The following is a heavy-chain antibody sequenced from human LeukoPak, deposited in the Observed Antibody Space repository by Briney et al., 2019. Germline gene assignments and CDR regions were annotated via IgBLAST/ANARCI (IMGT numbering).Heavy chain of an antibody. Sequence: PGGSLRLSCAASGFTFSSYSMNWVRQAPGKGLEWVSSISSSSSYIYYADSVKGRFTISRDNAKNSLYLQMNSLRAEDTAVYYCARDPLGSSSWLNDAFDIWGQGTMVTVSS. CDR2: ISSSSSYI. J-gene: IGHJ3*02. CDR1: GFTFSSYS. V-gene: IGHV3-21*01. D-gene: IGHD6-13*01. CDR3: ARDPLGSSSWLNDAFDI.